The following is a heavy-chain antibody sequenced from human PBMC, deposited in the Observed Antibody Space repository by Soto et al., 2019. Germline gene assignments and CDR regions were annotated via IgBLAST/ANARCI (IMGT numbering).Heavy chain of an antibody. D-gene: IGHD4-17*01. CDR3: AREGRDDYGDYDSLGAFDI. CDR2: ISYDGSNK. CDR1: GFTFSSYA. V-gene: IGHV3-30-3*01. J-gene: IGHJ3*02. Sequence: QVQLVESGGGVVQPGRSLRLSCAASGFTFSSYAMHWVRQAPGKGLEWVAVISYDGSNKYYADSVKGRFTISRDNSKNTLYMQMNSLRAEDTAVYYCAREGRDDYGDYDSLGAFDIWGQGTMVTVSS.